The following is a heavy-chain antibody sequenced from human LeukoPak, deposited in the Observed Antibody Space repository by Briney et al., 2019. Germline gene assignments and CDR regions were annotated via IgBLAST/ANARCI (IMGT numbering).Heavy chain of an antibody. CDR3: ARVLPNDFWSGYPSNYFDY. CDR2: LNSDGSST. CDR1: GFTFSSYW. Sequence: PGGSLRLSCAASGFTFSSYWMHWVRQAPGKGLVWVSRLNSDGSSTSYADSVKGRFTISRDNAKNTLYLQMNSLRAEDTAVYYCARVLPNDFWSGYPSNYFDYWGQGTLVTVSS. V-gene: IGHV3-74*01. D-gene: IGHD3-3*01. J-gene: IGHJ4*02.